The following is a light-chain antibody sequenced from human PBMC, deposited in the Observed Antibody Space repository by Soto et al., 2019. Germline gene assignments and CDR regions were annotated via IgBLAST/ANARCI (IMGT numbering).Light chain of an antibody. Sequence: EIVMTQSPATLSVSPGERATLSCRASQSVSSNLAWYQQKPGQAPRLLIYGASARATGIPARFSGSGSGTEFTLTISSLQSEDFAGYYCQQDNNWPLTLGGGTKVEIK. CDR2: GAS. CDR1: QSVSSN. V-gene: IGKV3-15*01. J-gene: IGKJ4*01. CDR3: QQDNNWPLT.